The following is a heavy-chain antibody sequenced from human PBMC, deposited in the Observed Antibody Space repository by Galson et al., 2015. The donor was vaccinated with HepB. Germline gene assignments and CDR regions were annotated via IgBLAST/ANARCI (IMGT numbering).Heavy chain of an antibody. J-gene: IGHJ4*02. CDR2: IDPSDSYT. Sequence: QSGAEVKKPGESLRISCKGSGYRFTSYWITWVRQMPGKGLEWMGKIDPSDSYTSYSPSFQGHVTISADKSITTAYLQWSSLKASDTAMYYCARYSSSWYEFDYWGQGTLVTVSS. CDR1: GYRFTSYW. V-gene: IGHV5-10-1*01. D-gene: IGHD6-13*01. CDR3: ARYSSSWYEFDY.